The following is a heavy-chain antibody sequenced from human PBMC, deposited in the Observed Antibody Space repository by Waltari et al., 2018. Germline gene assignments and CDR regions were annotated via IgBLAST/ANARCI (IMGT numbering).Heavy chain of an antibody. J-gene: IGHJ3*01. CDR2: VTPKSGAT. CDR1: GASFNANF. CDR3: ARGLQTRKSGTYLNPFDL. V-gene: IGHV1-2*02. Sequence: QVQLVQSGPEVKKTGASVKVSCKASGASFNANFVYWVRQVPGQGPQWMGWVTPKSGATKYAPKFQGRVSMTRDTSITTLYLELSSLRSDDTAIYYCARGLQTRKSGTYLNPFDLWGQGTKVTVSS. D-gene: IGHD1-26*01.